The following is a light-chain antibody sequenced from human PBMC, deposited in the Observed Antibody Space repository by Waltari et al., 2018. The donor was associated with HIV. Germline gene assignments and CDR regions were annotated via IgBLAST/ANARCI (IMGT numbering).Light chain of an antibody. CDR2: DAS. V-gene: IGKV3-15*01. Sequence: EIMMTQSPATLSVSPGDTATLSCRAGQSVSTNLAWYQQKPGQAPRLLFYDASTRATGVPARFSGGGSETEFTLTITSLQSEDFAVYYCQQYNNWPPAYTFGQGTKLEIK. CDR3: QQYNNWPPAYT. J-gene: IGKJ2*01. CDR1: QSVSTN.